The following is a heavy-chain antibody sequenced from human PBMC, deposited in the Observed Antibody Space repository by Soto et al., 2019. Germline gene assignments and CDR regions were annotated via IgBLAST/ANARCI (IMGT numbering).Heavy chain of an antibody. D-gene: IGHD3-10*01. CDR1: CGSISRNGYY. V-gene: IGHV4-39*01. CDR2: VYNILDHSGST. CDR3: ARPYYGEWYFDY. J-gene: IGHJ4*02. Sequence: QLQLQESGPGLVRPSETLSLPCTVSCGSISRNGYYWGRIRQPPGKGLEWIVSVYNILDHSGSTYYNTSFTSRVTMYVDTSKNQFSLKVSAVTAADKAVYYCARPYYGEWYFDYWGQGTLVTVSS.